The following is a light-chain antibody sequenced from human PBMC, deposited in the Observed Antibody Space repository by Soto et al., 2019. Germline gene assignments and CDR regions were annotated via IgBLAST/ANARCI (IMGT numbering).Light chain of an antibody. CDR3: HQYNSF. CDR1: ESIATW. J-gene: IGKJ2*01. V-gene: IGKV1-5*01. Sequence: DVHMTQSPSTLSASVGDRDTITCRASESIATWLAWYQQKPGKAPKLLIYDASRLESGVPSRFSGGGSGTEFTLTISGLQPDDFATYYCHQYNSFFGQGTKLEI. CDR2: DAS.